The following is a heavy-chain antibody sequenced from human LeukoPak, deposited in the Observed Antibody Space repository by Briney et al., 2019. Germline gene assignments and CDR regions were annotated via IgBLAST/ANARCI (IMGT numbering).Heavy chain of an antibody. CDR1: GYTFTSYG. D-gene: IGHD3-9*01. V-gene: IGHV1-18*01. CDR3: ARASTRGRRQSNYDILTGYNY. CDR2: ISAYNGNT. Sequence: ASVKVSCKASGYTFTSYGISWVRQAPRQGLEWMGWISAYNGNTNYAQKLQGRVTMTTDTSTSTAYLELRSLRSDDTAVYYCARASTRGRRQSNYDILTGYNYWGQGTLVTVSS. J-gene: IGHJ4*02.